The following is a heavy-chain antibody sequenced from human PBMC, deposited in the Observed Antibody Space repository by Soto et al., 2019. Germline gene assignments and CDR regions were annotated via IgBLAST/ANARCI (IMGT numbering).Heavy chain of an antibody. J-gene: IGHJ4*02. CDR3: AKGAPLSSYISYDLDY. Sequence: PGGFLRLSCAASGFTFSNYAMSWVRQAPGKGLEWVSVISGSGGSTDYADSVKGRFTISRDNSKNTLYLQMNSLRAEDTAVYYCAKGAPLSSYISYDLDYWGQGTLVTVSS. CDR2: ISGSGGST. V-gene: IGHV3-23*01. D-gene: IGHD3-3*01. CDR1: GFTFSNYA.